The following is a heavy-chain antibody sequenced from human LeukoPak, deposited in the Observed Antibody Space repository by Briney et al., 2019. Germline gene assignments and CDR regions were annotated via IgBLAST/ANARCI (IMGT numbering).Heavy chain of an antibody. CDR1: GGSISSYY. D-gene: IGHD3-3*01. V-gene: IGHV4-59*08. CDR2: IYYSGST. Sequence: SETLSLTCTVSGGSISSYYWSWLRQPPGKGLEWIGYIYYSGSTNYNPSLKSRVTISVDTSKNQFSLKLSSVTAADTAVYYCARHSPTYYDFWSGYYPSGHYYGMDVWGQGTTVTVSS. J-gene: IGHJ6*02. CDR3: ARHSPTYYDFWSGYYPSGHYYGMDV.